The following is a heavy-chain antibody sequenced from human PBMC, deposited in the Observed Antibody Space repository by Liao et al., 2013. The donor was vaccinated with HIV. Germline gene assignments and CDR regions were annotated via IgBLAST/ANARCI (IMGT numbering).Heavy chain of an antibody. Sequence: QVQLQESGPGLVKPSQTLSLTCTVSGGSISGSYYWSWIRQPAGKGLEWIGRIYTSGSTNYNPSLKSRVIISVDTSKNQFSLNLSSLTAADTAVYYCARMASGGWMEWPKGAYFDFWGQGTLVSVSS. CDR1: GGSISGSYY. CDR3: ARMASGGWMEWPKGAYFDF. CDR2: IYTSGST. D-gene: IGHD5-12*01. V-gene: IGHV4-61*02. J-gene: IGHJ4*02.